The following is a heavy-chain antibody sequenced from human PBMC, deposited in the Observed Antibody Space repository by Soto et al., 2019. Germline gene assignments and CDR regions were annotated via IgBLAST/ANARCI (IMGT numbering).Heavy chain of an antibody. V-gene: IGHV4-4*02. D-gene: IGHD6-13*01. CDR3: ARDGIAATGT. CDR1: GGSISSSNW. Sequence: QVQLQESGPGLVKPSGTLALTCAVSGGSISSSNWWSWVRQPPGKGLEWIGEIHHSGRTNYNPSLNSRRTISVDKSKYQFSLKMSSVTAADTAVYYCARDGIAATGTWGQGTLVTVSS. CDR2: IHHSGRT. J-gene: IGHJ4*02.